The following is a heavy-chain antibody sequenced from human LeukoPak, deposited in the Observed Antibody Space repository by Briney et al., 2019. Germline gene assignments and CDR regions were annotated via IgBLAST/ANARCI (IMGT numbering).Heavy chain of an antibody. CDR3: ARTVDTAMAYYFDY. CDR1: GGSISSGGYY. J-gene: IGHJ4*02. CDR2: IYYSGST. Sequence: ASETLSLTCTVSGGSISSGGYYWSWIRQHPGKGLEWIGYIYYSGSTYYNPSLKSRVTISVDTSKNQFSLKLSSVTAADTAVYYCARTVDTAMAYYFDYWGQGTLVTVSS. V-gene: IGHV4-31*03. D-gene: IGHD5-18*01.